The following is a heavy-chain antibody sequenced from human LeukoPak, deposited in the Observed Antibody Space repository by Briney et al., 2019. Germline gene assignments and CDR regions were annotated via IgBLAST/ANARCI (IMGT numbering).Heavy chain of an antibody. D-gene: IGHD3-22*01. CDR2: FRPENGQT. J-gene: IGHJ1*01. CDR3: ATDEPSDYFDTSGWDFHH. Sequence: ASVKVSCKVSGYTLTELSMHWVRQAPGKGLEWMGGFRPENGQTMYAQEFQGRVTMTEDTSTNTVYMQLSSLRSEDTAVYYCATDEPSDYFDTSGWDFHHWGQGTKVIVSS. V-gene: IGHV1-24*01. CDR1: GYTLTELS.